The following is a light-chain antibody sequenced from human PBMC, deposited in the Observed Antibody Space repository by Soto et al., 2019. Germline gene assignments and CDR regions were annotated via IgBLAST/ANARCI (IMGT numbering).Light chain of an antibody. CDR3: SSFTSGSTRDV. J-gene: IGLJ1*01. CDR1: SSDIGGYNY. V-gene: IGLV2-14*01. Sequence: QSALTQPASVSGSPGQSITISCTGTSSDIGGYNYVSWYQQHPGKAPKLMIYDVSNRPSGVSNRYSGSKSGNTASLTISGLQAEDEADYYCSSFTSGSTRDVFGTGTKVTVL. CDR2: DVS.